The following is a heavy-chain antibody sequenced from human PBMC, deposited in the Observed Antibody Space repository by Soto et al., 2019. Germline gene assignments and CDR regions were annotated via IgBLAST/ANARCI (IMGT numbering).Heavy chain of an antibody. CDR3: APYCSGGSCYSVGANWFDP. D-gene: IGHD2-15*01. CDR1: GFSLSTSGVG. CDR2: IYWDDDK. J-gene: IGHJ5*02. Sequence: QITLKESGPTLVKPTQTLTLTCTFSGFSLSTSGVGVGWIRQPPGKALEWLALIYWDDDKRYSPSLKRRLTITKHTSKNRLVLTMTNMDPVDTATYYCAPYCSGGSCYSVGANWFDPWGQGTLVTVSS. V-gene: IGHV2-5*02.